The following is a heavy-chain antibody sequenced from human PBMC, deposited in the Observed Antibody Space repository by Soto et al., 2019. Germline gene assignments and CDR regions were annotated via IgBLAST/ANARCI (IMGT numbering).Heavy chain of an antibody. CDR2: INHSGST. V-gene: IGHV4-34*01. D-gene: IGHD6-13*01. J-gene: IGHJ5*02. CDR1: GGSFSGYY. Sequence: SETLSLTCAVYGGSFSGYYWSWIRQPSGKGLEWFGEINHSGSTNYPPSLKSRVTISVDTSKNQFSLKLRSVTPADTAVYYCARLTAAGNWFDPWGQGTRVTVSS. CDR3: ARLTAAGNWFDP.